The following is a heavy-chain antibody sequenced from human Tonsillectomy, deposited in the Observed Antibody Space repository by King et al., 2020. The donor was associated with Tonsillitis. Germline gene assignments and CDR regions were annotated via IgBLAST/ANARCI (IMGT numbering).Heavy chain of an antibody. CDR3: VRDCGGYCGSISLGY. CDR1: GFTFSTYA. CDR2: ISSSGSDM. Sequence: VQLVESGGGLVQPGGSLRLSCAASGFTFSTYAMNWVRQAPGKGLEWGSYISSSGSDMYYTDSVKGRFTISRDNAKSSLYLQMNSLRAEDTAVYYCVRDCGGYCGSISLGYWGQGTLVTVSS. D-gene: IGHD2-2*01. V-gene: IGHV3-48*01. J-gene: IGHJ4*02.